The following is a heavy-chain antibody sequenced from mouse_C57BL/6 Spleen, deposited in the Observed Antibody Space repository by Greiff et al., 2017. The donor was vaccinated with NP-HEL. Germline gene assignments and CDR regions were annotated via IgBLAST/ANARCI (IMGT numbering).Heavy chain of an antibody. Sequence: QVQLQQSGPELVKPGASVKISCKASGYAFSSSWMNWVKQRPGKGLEWIGRIYPGDGDTNYNGKFKGKATLTADKSSSTAYMQLSSLTSEDSAVYFCARSSLYDYDGGTDYWGQGTTLTVSS. CDR2: IYPGDGDT. CDR3: ARSSLYDYDGGTDY. D-gene: IGHD2-4*01. V-gene: IGHV1-82*01. J-gene: IGHJ2*01. CDR1: GYAFSSSW.